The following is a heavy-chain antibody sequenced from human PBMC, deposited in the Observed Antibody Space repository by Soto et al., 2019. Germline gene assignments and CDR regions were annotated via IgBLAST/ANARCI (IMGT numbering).Heavy chain of an antibody. CDR2: IYTSGST. CDR1: GGSISSYY. J-gene: IGHJ6*02. V-gene: IGHV4-4*07. CDR3: ARGNIRQQLVKYYYYYYGMDV. D-gene: IGHD6-13*01. Sequence: TVSGGSISSYYWSWIRQPAGKGLEWIGRIYTSGSTNYNPSLKSRVTMSVDTSKNQFSLKLSSVTAADTAVYYCARGNIRQQLVKYYYYYYGMDVWGQGTTVTVSS.